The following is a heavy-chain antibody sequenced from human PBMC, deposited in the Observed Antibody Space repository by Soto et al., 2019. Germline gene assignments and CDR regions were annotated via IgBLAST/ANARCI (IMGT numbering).Heavy chain of an antibody. V-gene: IGHV5-10-1*01. CDR2: IDPNDSYT. Sequence: KISCKXSRYTVTSYCIPWVRQVPGKGLEWMGRIDPNDSYTNYSPNFQGSVTITTDTSINTAYLQWSSLKASDTAMYYCAATHPRYTTSRGGSYGMDVWGQGTMVTVS. CDR3: AATHPRYTTSRGGSYGMDV. J-gene: IGHJ6*02. D-gene: IGHD2-2*02. CDR1: RYTVTSYC.